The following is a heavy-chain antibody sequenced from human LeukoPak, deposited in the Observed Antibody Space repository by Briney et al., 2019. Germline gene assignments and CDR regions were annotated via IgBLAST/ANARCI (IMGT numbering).Heavy chain of an antibody. CDR3: ARALYSSSALDY. D-gene: IGHD6-13*01. V-gene: IGHV4-61*02. CDR1: GASISSGSDY. J-gene: IGHJ4*02. Sequence: SETLSLTCSVSGASISSGSDYWSWIRQPAGKALEWIGRVHTSGNPNYNPSLESRVSISIDRSKNQFSLKLNSVTAADTAVYYCARALYSSSALDYWGQGTLVTVSS. CDR2: VHTSGNP.